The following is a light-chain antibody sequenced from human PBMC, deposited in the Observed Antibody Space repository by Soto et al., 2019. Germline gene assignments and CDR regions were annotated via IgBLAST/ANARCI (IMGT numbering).Light chain of an antibody. CDR1: QSVSSY. CDR3: KTRSNWPTIT. CDR2: DAS. Sequence: EIVLTQSPATLSLSPGERATLSCRASQSVSSYLAWYQQKPGQAPRLLIYDASNRATGIPARFSGSGSGTDCTLTISSLVPEECAVYYCKTRSNWPTITFVQGTRLEIK. V-gene: IGKV3-11*01. J-gene: IGKJ5*01.